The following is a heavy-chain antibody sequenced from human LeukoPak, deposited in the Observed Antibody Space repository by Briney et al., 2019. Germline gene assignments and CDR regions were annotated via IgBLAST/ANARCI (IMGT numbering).Heavy chain of an antibody. D-gene: IGHD3-22*01. CDR2: ISAYNSNT. V-gene: IGHV1-18*01. Sequence: ASVKVSCKASGYTFTSYGISWVRQAPGQGLEWMGWISAYNSNTNYAQKLQGRVTMTTDTSTSTAYMELRSLRSDDTAVYYCAISSGSLNTDAFDIWGQGTMVTVSS. J-gene: IGHJ3*02. CDR1: GYTFTSYG. CDR3: AISSGSLNTDAFDI.